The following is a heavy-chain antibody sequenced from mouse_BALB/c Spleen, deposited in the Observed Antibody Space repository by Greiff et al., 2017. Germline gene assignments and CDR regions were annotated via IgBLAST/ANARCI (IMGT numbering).Heavy chain of an antibody. CDR2: IWAGGST. CDR1: GFSLTSYG. Sequence: VKLVESGPGLVAPSQSLSITCTVSGFSLTSYGVHWVRQPPGKGLEWLGVIWAGGSTNYNSALMSRLSISKDNSKSQVFLKMNSLQTDDTAMYYCARDHGYYGNYYYAMDYWGQGTSVTVSS. V-gene: IGHV2-9*02. J-gene: IGHJ4*01. CDR3: ARDHGYYGNYYYAMDY. D-gene: IGHD2-1*01.